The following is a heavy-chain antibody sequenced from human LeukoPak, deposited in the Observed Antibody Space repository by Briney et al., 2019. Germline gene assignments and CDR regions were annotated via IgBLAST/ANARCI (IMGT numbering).Heavy chain of an antibody. CDR3: ARGVGHY. J-gene: IGHJ4*02. CDR1: SGSFSDYY. CDR2: INHSGST. Sequence: SETLSLTCAVYSGSFSDYYWSWFRQPPGKGLERIGEINHSGSTNFNPSLKSRVTISVDTSKNQFSLRLSSVTAADTAVYYCARGVGHYWGQGTLVTVSS. D-gene: IGHD3-10*01. V-gene: IGHV4-34*01.